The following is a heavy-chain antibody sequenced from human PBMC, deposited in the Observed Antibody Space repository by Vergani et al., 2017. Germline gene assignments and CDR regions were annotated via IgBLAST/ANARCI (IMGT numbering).Heavy chain of an antibody. V-gene: IGHV1-18*04. Sequence: QVQLVQSGAEVKKPGASVKVSCEGSGYTFRNYGISWVRQAPGEGLEWLGWISVYNGETKFAQKFQGRVTLTRDTSTDTAYMEMGSLRSDDTAVYYCARDRGNSGDYNFDYWDQGTLVTVSS. CDR3: ARDRGNSGDYNFDY. CDR2: ISVYNGET. CDR1: GYTFRNYG. J-gene: IGHJ4*02. D-gene: IGHD1-26*01.